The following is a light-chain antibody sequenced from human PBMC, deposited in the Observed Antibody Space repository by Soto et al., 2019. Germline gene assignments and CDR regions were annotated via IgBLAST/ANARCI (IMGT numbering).Light chain of an antibody. V-gene: IGLV2-14*01. CDR2: EVS. CDR3: SSYTSSSTLDV. J-gene: IGLJ1*01. Sequence: QSVLTQPASVSGSPGQSITISCTGTSXDVGGYKYVSWYQQHPGKAPKLMIYEVSNRPSGVSNRFSGSKSGNTASLTISGLQAEDEADYYCSSYTSSSTLDVFGTGTKVTVL. CDR1: SXDVGGYKY.